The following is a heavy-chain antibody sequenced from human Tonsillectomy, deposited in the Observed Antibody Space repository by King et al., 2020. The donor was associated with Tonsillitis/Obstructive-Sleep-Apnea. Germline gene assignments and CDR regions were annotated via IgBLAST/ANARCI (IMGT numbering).Heavy chain of an antibody. V-gene: IGHV4-34*01. CDR2: INHSGST. D-gene: IGHD6-19*01. J-gene: IGHJ5*02. Sequence: VQLQQWGAGLLKPSETLSLTCPVYGGSFSDYYWSWIRQPPGKGLEWIGEINHSGSTNYNPSLKSRVTISVDTSKNQFSLKLSSVTAADTAVYYCARGPAISVAGTFNGFDPWGQGTLVTVSS. CDR1: GGSFSDYY. CDR3: ARGPAISVAGTFNGFDP.